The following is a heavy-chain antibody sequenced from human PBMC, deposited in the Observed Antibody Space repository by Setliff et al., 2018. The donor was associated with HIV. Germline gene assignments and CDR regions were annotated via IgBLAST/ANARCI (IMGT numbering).Heavy chain of an antibody. Sequence: ASVKVSCKSSGYTFTTYGISWVRQAPGHGLEWMGWISPNFGHTKYAQRFLDRVTMTIDTATSRAYMELRSLRSDDTAVYFCARLGSGWSDSYYYAMDIWGQGTTVTVSS. V-gene: IGHV1-18*04. CDR2: ISPNFGHT. J-gene: IGHJ6*02. CDR1: GYTFTTYG. CDR3: ARLGSGWSDSYYYAMDI. D-gene: IGHD6-19*01.